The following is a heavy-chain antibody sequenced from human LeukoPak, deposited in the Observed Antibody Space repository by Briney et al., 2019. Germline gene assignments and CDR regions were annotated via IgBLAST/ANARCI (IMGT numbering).Heavy chain of an antibody. CDR2: INNSGTT. CDR1: SGSISSNY. J-gene: IGHJ2*01. V-gene: IGHV4-4*08. Sequence: PSETLCLTCNISSGSISSNYWSWIRQPPGKGLEWMGDINNSGTTNYNPSLSSRGTISVDTAKIQYSLILSPVTAAAAASACCARGRYFDLWVRGNLLSVSS. CDR3: ARGRYFDL.